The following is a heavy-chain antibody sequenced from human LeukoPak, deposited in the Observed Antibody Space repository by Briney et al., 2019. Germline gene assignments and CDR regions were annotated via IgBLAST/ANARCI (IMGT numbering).Heavy chain of an antibody. CDR2: IYYSGST. J-gene: IGHJ5*02. CDR3: ARGTYYGSGNNWFDP. D-gene: IGHD3-10*01. CDR1: GGSISSYY. Sequence: SETLSLTCTVSGGSISSYYWSWIRQPPGKGLEWIGYIYYSGSTNYNPSLKSRVTISVGTYKNQFSLKLSSVTAADTAVYYCARGTYYGSGNNWFDPWGQGTLVTVSS. V-gene: IGHV4-59*01.